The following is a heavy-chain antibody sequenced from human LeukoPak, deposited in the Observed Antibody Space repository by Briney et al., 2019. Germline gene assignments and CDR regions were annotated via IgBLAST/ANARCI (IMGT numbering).Heavy chain of an antibody. CDR2: ISSGSTYI. J-gene: IGHJ4*02. CDR1: GFTFSSYN. V-gene: IGHV3-21*04. Sequence: GGFLRLSCAASGFTFSSYNMNWVRQAPGEGLEWVSSISSGSTYIYYADSVKGRFTISRDNARNSLYMQMNSLRGDDTAVYYCARAYSGYDPVDYWGQGTLVTVSS. CDR3: ARAYSGYDPVDY. D-gene: IGHD5-12*01.